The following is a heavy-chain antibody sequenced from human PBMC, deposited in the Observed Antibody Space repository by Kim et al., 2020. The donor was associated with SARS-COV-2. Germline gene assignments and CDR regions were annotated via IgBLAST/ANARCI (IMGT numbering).Heavy chain of an antibody. CDR2: IYYSGST. CDR1: GGSISSSSYY. D-gene: IGHD5-18*01. V-gene: IGHV4-39*07. Sequence: SETLSLTCTVSGGSISSSSYYWGWIRQPPGKGLEWIGSIYYSGSTYYNPSLKSRVTISVDTTKNQFSLKLSSVTAADTALYYCARDGSYGGVYWGQGTLVTVSS. J-gene: IGHJ4*02. CDR3: ARDGSYGGVY.